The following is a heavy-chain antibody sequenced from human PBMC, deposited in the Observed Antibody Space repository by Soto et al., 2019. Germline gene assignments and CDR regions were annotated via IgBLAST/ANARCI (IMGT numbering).Heavy chain of an antibody. J-gene: IGHJ6*02. V-gene: IGHV3-74*01. Sequence: EVQLVESGGGLVQPGGSLRLSCAASGFTFSSYWMHWVRQAPGKGLVWVSRINSDGSSTSYADSVKGRFTISRDNAKNTLYLHMNSLRAEDTAVYYCARAGYSSSSAYYYGMDVWGQGTTVTGSS. CDR1: GFTFSSYW. CDR2: INSDGSST. CDR3: ARAGYSSSSAYYYGMDV. D-gene: IGHD6-6*01.